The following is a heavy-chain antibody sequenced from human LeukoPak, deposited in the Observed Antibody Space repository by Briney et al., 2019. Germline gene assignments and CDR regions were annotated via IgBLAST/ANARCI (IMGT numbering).Heavy chain of an antibody. D-gene: IGHD6-6*01. J-gene: IGHJ6*03. CDR3: ARAELYSSSIVSRLKNYYYYYVDV. Sequence: SVKVSCKASGGTFSSYAISCVRQAPVQGLEWMGGIIPIFGAANYAQKFQGRVTITADKSTSTAYMELSSLRSEDTAVYYCARAELYSSSIVSRLKNYYYYYVDVWGKGTTVTVSS. CDR1: GGTFSSYA. V-gene: IGHV1-69*06. CDR2: IIPIFGAA.